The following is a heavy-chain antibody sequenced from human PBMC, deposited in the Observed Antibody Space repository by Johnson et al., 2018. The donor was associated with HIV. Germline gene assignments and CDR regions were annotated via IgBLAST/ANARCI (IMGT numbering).Heavy chain of an antibody. CDR3: ARDGWGSRGWDDAFDI. CDR1: AFTFSSND. CDR2: ISGSDHST. J-gene: IGHJ3*02. Sequence: EVQLVESGGGLVQPGGSLRLSCGASAFTFSSNDMKWVRQAPGKGLEWVSPISGSDHSTYYADSVRGRFTISRDNSKNTLYLQMNSLRAEDTAVYYCARDGWGSRGWDDAFDIWGQGTMVTVSS. V-gene: IGHV3-23*04. D-gene: IGHD6-19*01.